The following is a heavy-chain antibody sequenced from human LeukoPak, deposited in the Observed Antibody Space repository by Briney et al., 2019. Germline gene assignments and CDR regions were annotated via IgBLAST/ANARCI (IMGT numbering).Heavy chain of an antibody. D-gene: IGHD3-22*01. J-gene: IGHJ6*03. V-gene: IGHV3-11*04. Sequence: GGSLRLSCAASGFTFSDYYMSWIRQAPGKGLEWVSYISSSGSTIYYADSVKGRFTISRDNAKNSLYLQMNSLRAEDTAVYYCAKAFYYDTTGYSLYYYMDVWGKGTTVTVS. CDR2: ISSSGSTI. CDR1: GFTFSDYY. CDR3: AKAFYYDTTGYSLYYYMDV.